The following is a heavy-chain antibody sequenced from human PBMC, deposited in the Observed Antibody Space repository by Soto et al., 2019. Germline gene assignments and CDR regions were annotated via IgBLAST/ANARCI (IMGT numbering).Heavy chain of an antibody. CDR2: IIPIFGTA. J-gene: IGHJ4*02. V-gene: IGHV1-69*01. D-gene: IGHD2-15*01. Sequence: QVQLVQSRAEVKKPGSSVKVSCKASGGTFSSYAISWVRQAPGQGLEWMGGIIPIFGTANYAQKFQGRVTITADESTSTAYMELSSLRSEDTAVYYCARDRLGYCSGGSCYYTDYWGQGTLVTVSS. CDR3: ARDRLGYCSGGSCYYTDY. CDR1: GGTFSSYA.